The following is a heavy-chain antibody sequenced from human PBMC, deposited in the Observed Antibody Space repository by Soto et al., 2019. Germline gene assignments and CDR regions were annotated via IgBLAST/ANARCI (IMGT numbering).Heavy chain of an antibody. Sequence: QVQLVQSGAEVKKPGASGKDSCKASGYTFTSYVISWVRQAPGQGLEWMGWINAYNGNTNYAQKLQGGIAMTTETSTSAAYVELRSLRSDDTAVYYCTSRGLTVPFRGTIASRVYWFDPWGQGTLVTVSS. CDR2: INAYNGNT. CDR3: TSRGLTVPFRGTIASRVYWFDP. D-gene: IGHD3-10*01. J-gene: IGHJ5*02. V-gene: IGHV1-18*01. CDR1: GYTFTSYV.